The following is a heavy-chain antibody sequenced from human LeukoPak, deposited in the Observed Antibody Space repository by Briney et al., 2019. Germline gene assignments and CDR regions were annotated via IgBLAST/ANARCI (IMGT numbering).Heavy chain of an antibody. CDR2: IIPIFGTA. Sequence: GASVKVSCKASGYTFTSYDINWVRQAPGQGLEWMGGIIPIFGTANYAQKFQGRVTITTDESTSTAYMELSSLRSEDTAVYYCARDRENPDEALRYWGQGTLVTVSS. J-gene: IGHJ4*02. CDR1: GYTFTSYD. V-gene: IGHV1-69*05. D-gene: IGHD1-26*01. CDR3: ARDRENPDEALRY.